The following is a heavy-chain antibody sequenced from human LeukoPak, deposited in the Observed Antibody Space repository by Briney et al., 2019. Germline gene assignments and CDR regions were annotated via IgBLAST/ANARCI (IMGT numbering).Heavy chain of an antibody. J-gene: IGHJ4*02. CDR2: IYPGDSDT. Sequence: GESLKISCKGSGYSFTSYWISWVRQMPGKGLEWMGIIYPGDSDTRYSPSFQGQVTISADKSISTAYLQWSSLKASDTAMYYCARLFGSGYSSSPLSEYWGQGTLVTVSS. CDR3: ARLFGSGYSSSPLSEY. CDR1: GYSFTSYW. V-gene: IGHV5-51*01. D-gene: IGHD6-13*01.